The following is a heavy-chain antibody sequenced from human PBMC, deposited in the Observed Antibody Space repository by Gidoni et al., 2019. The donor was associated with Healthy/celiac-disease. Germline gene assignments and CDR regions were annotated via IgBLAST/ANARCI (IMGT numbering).Heavy chain of an antibody. J-gene: IGHJ4*02. Sequence: QVQLVQSGAEVKKPGASVKVSCQASGYTFTGYYMPWVRQAPGQGLEWMGWINPNSGGTNYAQKFQGWVTMTRDTSISTAYMELSRLRSDDTAVYYCARALSSAYYDFWSGYYTEYYFDYWGQGTLVTVSS. CDR3: ARALSSAYYDFWSGYYTEYYFDY. CDR2: INPNSGGT. V-gene: IGHV1-2*04. CDR1: GYTFTGYY. D-gene: IGHD3-3*01.